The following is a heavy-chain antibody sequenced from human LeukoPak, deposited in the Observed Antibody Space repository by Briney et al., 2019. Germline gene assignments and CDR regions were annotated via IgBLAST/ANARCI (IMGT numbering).Heavy chain of an antibody. CDR3: AKNHEDGGGSCCFRRRCYYYGMDV. Sequence: GGSLRLSCAASGFTFSSYAMSWVRQAPGKGLEWVSAISGSGGSTYYADSVKGRFTISRDNSKNTLYLQMNSLRAEDTAVYYCAKNHEDGGGSCCFRRRCYYYGMDVWGQGTTVTVSS. V-gene: IGHV3-23*01. J-gene: IGHJ6*02. CDR1: GFTFSSYA. D-gene: IGHD2-15*01. CDR2: ISGSGGST.